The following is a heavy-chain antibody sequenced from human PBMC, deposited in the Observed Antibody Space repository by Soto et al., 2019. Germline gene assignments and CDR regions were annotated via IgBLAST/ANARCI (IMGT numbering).Heavy chain of an antibody. CDR1: GGTFSSYT. Sequence: ASVKVSCKASGGTFSSYTISWVRQAPGQGLEWMGGIIPIFGTTTYAHKFQGRVTITADESTSTVYMELSSLRGEDTAVYYCARGALTTLAYYYGMDVWGQGSNVNVS. CDR2: IIPIFGTT. CDR3: ARGALTTLAYYYGMDV. D-gene: IGHD4-4*01. V-gene: IGHV1-69*13. J-gene: IGHJ6*02.